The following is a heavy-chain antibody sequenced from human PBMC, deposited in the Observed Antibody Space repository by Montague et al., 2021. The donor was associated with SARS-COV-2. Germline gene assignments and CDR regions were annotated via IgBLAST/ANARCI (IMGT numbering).Heavy chain of an antibody. CDR2: INYIGTT. D-gene: IGHD3-9*01. V-gene: IGHV4-39*01. J-gene: IGHJ4*02. Sequence: SETLSLTCTVSGGSISATDCYWAWIRQPPGKGLEWVGSINYIGTTAYNPSLRSRVTLSVDSSKNQFSLRLNSVTAGDTAVYYCARRYGDGTGCHYMDSWGQGTLVPVSS. CDR3: ARRYGDGTGCHYMDS. CDR1: GGSISATDCY.